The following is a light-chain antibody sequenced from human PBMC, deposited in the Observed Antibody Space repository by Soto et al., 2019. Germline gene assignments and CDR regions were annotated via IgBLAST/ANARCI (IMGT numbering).Light chain of an antibody. J-gene: IGKJ1*01. CDR3: HQYNNWPPTWT. CDR1: QSVSSN. V-gene: IGKV3-15*01. CDR2: GAS. Sequence: EIVMTQSPATLSVSPGERATLSCRASQSVSSNLAWYQQKPGQAPRLLIYGASTRATGIPARFSGSGSGTECTLTIRSLQSEDFAVYYCHQYNNWPPTWTFGQGTKVEIK.